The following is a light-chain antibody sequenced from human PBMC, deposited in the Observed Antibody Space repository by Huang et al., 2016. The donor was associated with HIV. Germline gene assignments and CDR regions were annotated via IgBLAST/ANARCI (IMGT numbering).Light chain of an antibody. CDR3: QHYGSSRT. CDR1: QTISNNY. CDR2: GAS. Sequence: EIVLTQSPGTLSLSPGETATLSCGASQTISNNYLAWYQQGPGQSPRLLIYGASSRASGIPDRFSGSGSGTDFTLSISSLEPEDSAVYYCQHYGSSRTFGQGTKVEIK. V-gene: IGKV3-20*01. J-gene: IGKJ1*01.